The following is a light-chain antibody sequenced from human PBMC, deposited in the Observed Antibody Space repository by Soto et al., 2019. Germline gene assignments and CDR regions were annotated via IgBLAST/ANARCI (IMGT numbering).Light chain of an antibody. V-gene: IGKV1-5*03. CDR2: KAS. CDR3: QQYNSYPVT. Sequence: DIQMTQFPSTLSTSVGDRVTITCRASQSISSWLAWYQQKPGKAPKLLIYKASSLESGVPSRFSGSGSGTEFTLTISSLQPDDFASYYCQQYNSYPVTFGQGTKVDIK. CDR1: QSISSW. J-gene: IGKJ1*01.